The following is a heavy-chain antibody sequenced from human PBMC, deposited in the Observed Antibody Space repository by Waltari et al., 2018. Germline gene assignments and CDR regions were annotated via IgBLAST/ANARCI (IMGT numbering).Heavy chain of an antibody. D-gene: IGHD2-2*01. J-gene: IGHJ6*02. CDR3: AREPVVPAAVRYYYYGMDV. CDR2: INAGKGTT. CDR1: GYTFTSYA. V-gene: IGHV1-3*01. Sequence: QVQLVQSGAEVKKPGASVKVSCKASGYTFTSYAMHWVRQAPGQRLEWMGWINAGKGTTKYSQKFQGRVTITSDTSAITAYMELSSLRSEDTAVYYCAREPVVPAAVRYYYYGMDVWGQGTTVTVSS.